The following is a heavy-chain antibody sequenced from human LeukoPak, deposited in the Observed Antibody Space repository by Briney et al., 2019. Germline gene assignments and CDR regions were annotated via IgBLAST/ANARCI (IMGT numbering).Heavy chain of an antibody. Sequence: GWSLRLSCAASGFTFDDYAMHWVRQAPGKGLEWVSGISWNSGSIGYADSVKGRFTISRDNAKNSLYLQMNSLRAEDTALYYCAKDGHSGYDDPVLGPWGQGTLVTVSS. CDR3: AKDGHSGYDDPVLGP. J-gene: IGHJ5*02. CDR1: GFTFDDYA. D-gene: IGHD5-12*01. CDR2: ISWNSGSI. V-gene: IGHV3-9*01.